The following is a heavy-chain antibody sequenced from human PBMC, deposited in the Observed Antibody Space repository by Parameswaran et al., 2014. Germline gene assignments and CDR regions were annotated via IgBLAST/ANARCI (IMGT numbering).Heavy chain of an antibody. CDR3: ARGIGGSCYTGGDN. V-gene: IGHV3-30*03. CDR2: ISYDESNK. Sequence: VRQAPGKGLEWVAVISYDESNKYYADSVKGRFTISRDNSKNTLYLQMNSLRAEDTAMYYCARGIGGSCYTGGDNWGQGTLVTVSS. D-gene: IGHD2-2*02. J-gene: IGHJ4*02.